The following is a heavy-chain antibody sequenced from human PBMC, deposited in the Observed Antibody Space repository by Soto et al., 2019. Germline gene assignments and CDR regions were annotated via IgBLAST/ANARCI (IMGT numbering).Heavy chain of an antibody. CDR2: ISFDGTKK. D-gene: IGHD4-17*01. J-gene: IGHJ4*02. V-gene: IGHV3-30-3*01. Sequence: QVQLVESGGGVVQPGRSLGLYCTAHGGTLSGLAMSWVRQAPGKGLEWVALISFDGTKKCYADSVKGRFTISRDNSKSTLFLEMNSLPPEDTAVYYCARANARLLDYWGLGTLVTVSS. CDR1: GGTLSGLA. CDR3: ARANARLLDY.